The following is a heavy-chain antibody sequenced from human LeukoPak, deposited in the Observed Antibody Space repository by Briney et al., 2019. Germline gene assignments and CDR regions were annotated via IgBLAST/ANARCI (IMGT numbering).Heavy chain of an antibody. Sequence: SETLSLTCAVSGYSITTYYWSWIRQSPGKGLEWIGYIHDSGSTNYNPSLKSRVTISVDTSKTQFSLKLTSVTAADTAVYYCVRGGPETGTWRYYFDFWGQGTLVTVSS. J-gene: IGHJ4*02. CDR3: VRGGPETGTWRYYFDF. D-gene: IGHD1-1*01. CDR1: GYSITTYY. CDR2: IHDSGST. V-gene: IGHV4-59*12.